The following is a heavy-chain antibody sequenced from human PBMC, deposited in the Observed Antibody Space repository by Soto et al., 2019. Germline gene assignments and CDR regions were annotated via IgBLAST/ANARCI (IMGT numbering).Heavy chain of an antibody. Sequence: GGSLRLSCAASGFTFSSYGMHWVRQAPGKGLEWVAVIWYDGSNKYYADSVKGRFTISRDNSKNTLYLQMNSLRAEDTAVYYCARERCSGGSCYPVWWFDPWGQGTLVTVSS. CDR2: IWYDGSNK. D-gene: IGHD2-15*01. CDR1: GFTFSSYG. J-gene: IGHJ5*02. V-gene: IGHV3-33*01. CDR3: ARERCSGGSCYPVWWFDP.